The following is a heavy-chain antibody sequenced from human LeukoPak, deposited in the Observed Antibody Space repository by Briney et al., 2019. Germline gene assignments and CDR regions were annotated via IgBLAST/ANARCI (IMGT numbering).Heavy chain of an antibody. J-gene: IGHJ5*02. Sequence: ASVKVSCEASGYTFTSYYMHWVRQAPGQGLEWMGIINPSGGSTSYAQKFQGRVTMTRDTSTSTVYMELSSLRSEDTAVYYCARDLIPHYYDSSGSNWFDPWGQGTLVTVSS. CDR3: ARDLIPHYYDSSGSNWFDP. CDR1: GYTFTSYY. D-gene: IGHD3-22*01. V-gene: IGHV1-46*01. CDR2: INPSGGST.